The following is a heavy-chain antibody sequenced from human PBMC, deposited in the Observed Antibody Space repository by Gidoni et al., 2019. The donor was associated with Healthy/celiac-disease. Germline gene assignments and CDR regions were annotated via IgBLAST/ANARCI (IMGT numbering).Heavy chain of an antibody. CDR1: VGAISSSNW. V-gene: IGHV4-4*02. CDR2: IYHSGST. J-gene: IGHJ4*02. Sequence: QVQLQESGPVLVNPSGTLSLTCAASVGAISSSNWWSWVRQPPGKGLKWIEEIYHSGSTNYKPSLKSRITISVDKSKSQFSLKLSSVTAADTAVYYCARRELSFQGYFDYWGQGTLITVSS. CDR3: ARRELSFQGYFDY. D-gene: IGHD3-16*02.